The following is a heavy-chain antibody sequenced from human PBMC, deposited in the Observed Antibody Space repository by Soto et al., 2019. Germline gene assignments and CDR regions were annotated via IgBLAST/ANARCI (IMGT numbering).Heavy chain of an antibody. J-gene: IGHJ4*02. CDR3: ARETRSGWYDY. Sequence: GASVKVSCKASGYTFTSYYMHWVRQAPGQGLEWMGIINPSGGSTSYAQKFQGRVTKTRDTSTSTVYMELSSLRSEDTAVYYCARETRSGWYDYWGQGTLVTVSS. CDR2: INPSGGST. CDR1: GYTFTSYY. V-gene: IGHV1-46*03. D-gene: IGHD6-19*01.